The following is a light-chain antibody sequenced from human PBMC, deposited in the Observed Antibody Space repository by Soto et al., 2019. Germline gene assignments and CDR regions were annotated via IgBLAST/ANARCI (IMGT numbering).Light chain of an antibody. Sequence: QSALTQPASVSGSPGQSITISCTGASSDFINNNYVSWYQQHPGKAPKLMIYEVSNRPSGVSNRFSGSKSGYTASLTISGLQGEDEADYFCSSFTTSTTLVMFGGGTELAVL. CDR1: SSDFINNNY. CDR2: EVS. V-gene: IGLV2-14*01. J-gene: IGLJ3*02. CDR3: SSFTTSTTLVM.